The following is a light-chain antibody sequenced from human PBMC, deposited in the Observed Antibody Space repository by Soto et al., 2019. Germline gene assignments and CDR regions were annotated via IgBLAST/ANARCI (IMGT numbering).Light chain of an antibody. Sequence: QSALTQPASVSGCPGQSITISCTGTSSDVGGYKYVSWYQQHPGKAPKLMIYDVSNRPSGVSNRFSGSKSGNTASLTISGLQSEDEAYYYCSSYTSSSTLNVVFGGGTKLTVL. V-gene: IGLV2-14*01. J-gene: IGLJ2*01. CDR2: DVS. CDR1: SSDVGGYKY. CDR3: SSYTSSSTLNVV.